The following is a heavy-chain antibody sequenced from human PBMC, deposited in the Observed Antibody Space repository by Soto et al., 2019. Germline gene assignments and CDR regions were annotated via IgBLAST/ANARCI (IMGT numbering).Heavy chain of an antibody. CDR1: GGSISSSNW. CDR2: IYHSGST. V-gene: IGHV4-4*02. CDR3: ARDPAGYSYGDLGDY. D-gene: IGHD5-18*01. Sequence: QVQLQESGPGLVKPSGTLSLTCAVSGGSISSSNWWSWVRQPPGKGLEWIGEIYHSGSTNYNPSLKSRVTRXXDXSXXQFCLKLSAVSAAATAVYYCARDPAGYSYGDLGDYWGQGTLVPVSS. J-gene: IGHJ4*02.